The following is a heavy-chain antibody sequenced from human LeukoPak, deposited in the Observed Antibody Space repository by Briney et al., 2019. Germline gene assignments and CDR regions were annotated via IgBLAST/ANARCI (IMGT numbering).Heavy chain of an antibody. Sequence: SETLSLTCTVSGGSISTYYWSWIRQPPGKGLEWIGYIFYSGSTNCNPSLKSRVTISVDTSKNQFSLKLISVTAADTAVYYCARSTSSSWYSSAFDIWGQGTMVTVSS. D-gene: IGHD6-13*01. J-gene: IGHJ3*02. CDR1: GGSISTYY. V-gene: IGHV4-59*01. CDR3: ARSTSSSWYSSAFDI. CDR2: IFYSGST.